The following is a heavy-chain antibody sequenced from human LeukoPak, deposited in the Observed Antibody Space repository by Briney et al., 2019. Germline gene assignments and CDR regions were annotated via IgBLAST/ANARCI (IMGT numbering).Heavy chain of an antibody. Sequence: ASVKVSCKASGGTFSSYDISWVRQAPGQGLEWMGWISAYNGNTNYAQKLQGRVTMTTDTSTSTAYMELRSLRSDDTAVYYCATRVGCSSTSCYHDAFDIWGQGTMVTVSS. CDR2: ISAYNGNT. CDR3: ATRVGCSSTSCYHDAFDI. CDR1: GGTFSSYD. V-gene: IGHV1-18*01. D-gene: IGHD2-2*01. J-gene: IGHJ3*02.